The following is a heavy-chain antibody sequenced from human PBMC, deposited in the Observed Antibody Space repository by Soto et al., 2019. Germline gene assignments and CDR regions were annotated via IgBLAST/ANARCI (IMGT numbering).Heavy chain of an antibody. CDR1: GGSMRSYY. D-gene: IGHD2-15*01. V-gene: IGHV4-4*07. Sequence: SETLSLTCSVSGGSMRSYYWNWIRQPAGKGLEWIGRIYSRGDTNYNPSLKSRITMLVDTSKNEFSLRLNSVTAADTAVYYCAGIGEDIYYGMDVWGQGTTVTVSS. CDR2: IYSRGDT. CDR3: AGIGEDIYYGMDV. J-gene: IGHJ6*02.